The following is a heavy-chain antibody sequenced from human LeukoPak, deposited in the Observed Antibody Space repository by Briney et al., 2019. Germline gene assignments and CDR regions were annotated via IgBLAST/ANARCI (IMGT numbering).Heavy chain of an antibody. V-gene: IGHV1-8*01. J-gene: IGHJ4*02. Sequence: ASVKVSCKASGYTFTSYDINWVRQATGQGLEWMGWMNPNSGNTGYAQKFQGRVTMTRNTSISTAYMELSSLRSEDTAVYYCARGKRLVDIVATIRYYFDYWGQGTLLTVSS. CDR2: MNPNSGNT. CDR1: GYTFTSYD. D-gene: IGHD5-12*01. CDR3: ARGKRLVDIVATIRYYFDY.